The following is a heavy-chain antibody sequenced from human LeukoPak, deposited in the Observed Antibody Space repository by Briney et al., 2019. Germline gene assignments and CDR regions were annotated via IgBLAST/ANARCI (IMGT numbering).Heavy chain of an antibody. Sequence: PSETLSLTCTVSGGSISSHYWSWIRQPPGKGLEWIGYIYYSGSTYYNPSLKSRVTISVDTSKNQFSLKLSSVTAADTAVYYCARGSYYYDSSGFVGDYWGQGTLVTVSS. V-gene: IGHV4-59*06. CDR1: GGSISSHY. CDR3: ARGSYYYDSSGFVGDY. J-gene: IGHJ4*02. D-gene: IGHD3-22*01. CDR2: IYYSGST.